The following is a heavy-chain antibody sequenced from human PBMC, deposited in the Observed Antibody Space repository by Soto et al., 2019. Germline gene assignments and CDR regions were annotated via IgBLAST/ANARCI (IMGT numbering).Heavy chain of an antibody. CDR3: ARASEYYAIVTGYWQMDYYYGMDV. CDR1: GYTFTSYD. Sequence: GASVKVSCKASGYTFTSYDINWVRQATGQGLEWMGWMNPNSGNTGYAQKFQGRVTMTRNTSISTAYMELSSLRSEDTAVYYCARASEYYAIVTGYWQMDYYYGMDVWGQGTTVTVSS. V-gene: IGHV1-8*01. J-gene: IGHJ6*02. CDR2: MNPNSGNT. D-gene: IGHD3-9*01.